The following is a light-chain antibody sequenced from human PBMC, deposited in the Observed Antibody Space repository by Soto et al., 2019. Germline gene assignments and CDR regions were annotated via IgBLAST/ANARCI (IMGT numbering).Light chain of an antibody. CDR1: QSISKN. V-gene: IGKV3-20*01. Sequence: EVVMTQSPATLSVSPGERATLSCRASQSISKNLAWYQQKPGQAPRLLIYGVSSRATGIPDRFSGSGSGTDFTLTISRLEPEDFAVYYCQQYDSSPRTFGQGTKVDI. CDR3: QQYDSSPRT. J-gene: IGKJ1*01. CDR2: GVS.